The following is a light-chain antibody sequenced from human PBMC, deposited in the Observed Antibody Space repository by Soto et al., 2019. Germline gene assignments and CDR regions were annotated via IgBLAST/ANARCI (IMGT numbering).Light chain of an antibody. CDR1: QSVSSSY. Sequence: TVAVSPRAIATLSCRASQSVSSSYLAWYQQKPGQAPRLLIYGASSRATGIPDRFSGSGSGTDFPLTHTRLEPEDFAVSYCPPSGTFAHGTKVDIK. CDR3: PPSGT. CDR2: GAS. V-gene: IGKV3-20*01. J-gene: IGKJ1*01.